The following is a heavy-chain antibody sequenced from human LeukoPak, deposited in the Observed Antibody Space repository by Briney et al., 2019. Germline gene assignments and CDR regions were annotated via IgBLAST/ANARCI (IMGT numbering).Heavy chain of an antibody. Sequence: PSETLSLTCAVSGGSISSGGYSWRWIRQPPGQGLEWIVYIYHSGSTYYNPSLKSRVTISVDRSKNQFSLKLSSVTAADAAVYYCARAGLYASVNQYYYYYYMDVWGTGTTVTVSS. V-gene: IGHV4-30-2*01. D-gene: IGHD2-8*01. CDR3: ARAGLYASVNQYYYYYYMDV. CDR2: IYHSGST. CDR1: GGSISSGGYS. J-gene: IGHJ6*03.